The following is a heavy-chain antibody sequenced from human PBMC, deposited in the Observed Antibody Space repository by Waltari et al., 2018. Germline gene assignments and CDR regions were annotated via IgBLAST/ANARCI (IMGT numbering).Heavy chain of an antibody. J-gene: IGHJ4*02. Sequence: QVQLVQSGAEVKKPGASVKVSCKASGYTFTSYAMHWVRKAPGQRLEWMGWINAGNGNTKYSQEVQGRVTITRDTSASTAYMELSSLRSEDMAVYYCAREGAPYYDFWSGPFDYWGQGTLVTVSS. CDR1: GYTFTSYA. D-gene: IGHD3-3*01. CDR2: INAGNGNT. CDR3: AREGAPYYDFWSGPFDY. V-gene: IGHV1-3*03.